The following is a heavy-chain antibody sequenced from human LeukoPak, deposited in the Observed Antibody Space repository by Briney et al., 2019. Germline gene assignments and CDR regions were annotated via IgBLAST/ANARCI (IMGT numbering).Heavy chain of an antibody. V-gene: IGHV4-38-2*01. CDR2: IYHSGNT. Sequence: SETLSLTCAVSGYSIRSGYYRGWIRQPPGKGLEWIGSIYHSGNTYYNPSLKSRVTISVDTSKNQFSLKLTSVTAADTAVYYCARNPPDYWGQGTLVTVSS. J-gene: IGHJ4*02. CDR1: GYSIRSGYY. CDR3: ARNPPDY.